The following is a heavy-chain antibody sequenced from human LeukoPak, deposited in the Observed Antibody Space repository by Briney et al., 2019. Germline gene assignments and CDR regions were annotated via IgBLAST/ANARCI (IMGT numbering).Heavy chain of an antibody. CDR3: ARGDWNTMIGDAFDI. V-gene: IGHV4-38-2*02. Sequence: SETLSLTCTVSGYSISSGYYWGWIRQPPGKGLEWIGSIYHSGSTYYNPSLKSRVTISVDTSKNQFSLKLSSVTAADTAVYYCARGDWNTMIGDAFDIWGQGTMVTVSS. CDR2: IYHSGST. J-gene: IGHJ3*02. D-gene: IGHD3-22*01. CDR1: GYSISSGYY.